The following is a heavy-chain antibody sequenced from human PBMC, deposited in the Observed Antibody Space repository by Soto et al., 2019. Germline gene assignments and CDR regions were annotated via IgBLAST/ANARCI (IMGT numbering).Heavy chain of an antibody. D-gene: IGHD2-2*01. V-gene: IGHV3-33*01. Sequence: QVQLVESGGGVVQPGRSLRLSCAASGFTFSSYGMHWVRQAPGKGLEWVAVIWYDGSNKYYADSVKGRFTISRDNSKNTLYLQMNSLRAEDTAVYYCARVVPAAMPYYYYGMDVCGQGTTVTVSS. CDR2: IWYDGSNK. CDR3: ARVVPAAMPYYYYGMDV. J-gene: IGHJ6*02. CDR1: GFTFSSYG.